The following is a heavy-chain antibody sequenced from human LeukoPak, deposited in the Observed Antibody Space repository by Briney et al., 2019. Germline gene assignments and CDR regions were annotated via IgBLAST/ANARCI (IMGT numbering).Heavy chain of an antibody. CDR2: INHSGST. J-gene: IGHJ4*02. D-gene: IGHD6-13*01. CDR3: ARISSSWSRYFDY. Sequence: SETLSLTCAVYGGSFSGYYWSWIRQPPGKGLEWIGEINHSGSTNYNPSLKSRVTTSVDTSKNQFSLKLNSVTAADTAVYYCARISSSWSRYFDYWGQGTLVTVSS. V-gene: IGHV4-34*01. CDR1: GGSFSGYY.